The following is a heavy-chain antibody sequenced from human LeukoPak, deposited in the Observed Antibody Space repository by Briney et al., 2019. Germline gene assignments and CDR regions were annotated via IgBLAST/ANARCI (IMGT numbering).Heavy chain of an antibody. CDR3: ARDIQLWTYYYYGMDV. Sequence: ASVKVSCKASGYTFTGYYMHWVRQAPGQGLEWMGWINPNSGGTNYAQKFQGRVTMTRDTSISTAYMELSRLRSDDTAVYYCARDIQLWTYYYYGMDVWGQGTTVTVSS. V-gene: IGHV1-2*02. CDR1: GYTFTGYY. CDR2: INPNSGGT. D-gene: IGHD5-18*01. J-gene: IGHJ6*02.